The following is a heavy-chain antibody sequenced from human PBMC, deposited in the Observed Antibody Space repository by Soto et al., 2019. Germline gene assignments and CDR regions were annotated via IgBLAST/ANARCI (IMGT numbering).Heavy chain of an antibody. CDR3: ARNGGRGDYYYGMDV. J-gene: IGHJ6*02. V-gene: IGHV1-69*02. D-gene: IGHD1-26*01. CDR2: IIPILGIA. Sequence: QVQLVQSGAEVKKPGSSVKVSCKASGGTFSSYTISWVRQAPGQGLEWMGRIIPILGIANYAQKFQGRVTITADKSTSTAYMELSSLRSEDTAVYYCARNGGRGDYYYGMDVWGQGTTVTVSS. CDR1: GGTFSSYT.